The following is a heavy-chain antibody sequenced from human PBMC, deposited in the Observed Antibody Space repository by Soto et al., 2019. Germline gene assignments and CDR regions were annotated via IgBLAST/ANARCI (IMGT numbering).Heavy chain of an antibody. J-gene: IGHJ4*02. CDR2: ISGSGGST. CDR1: GFTFSSYA. V-gene: IGHV3-23*01. Sequence: PGGSLRLSCAASGFTFSSYAMSWVRQAPGKGLEWVSAISGSGGSTYYADSVKGRFTISRDNSKNTLYLQMNSLRAEDTAVYYCAKTYGDQPVVTPSDYWGQGTLVTVSS. D-gene: IGHD2-21*02. CDR3: AKTYGDQPVVTPSDY.